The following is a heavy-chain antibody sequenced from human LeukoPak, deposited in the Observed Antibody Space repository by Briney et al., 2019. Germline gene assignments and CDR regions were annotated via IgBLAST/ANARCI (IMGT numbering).Heavy chain of an antibody. D-gene: IGHD3-22*01. Sequence: GESLKISCKASGYGFSNYWIGWVRQLPGKGLEWMGFIYPTDPITRYSPSFQGQVTISADKSISTAYLQWSSLKASDTAIYYCARRYYHSSEFDPWGQATLVTVSS. CDR2: IYPTDPIT. V-gene: IGHV5-51*01. J-gene: IGHJ5*02. CDR1: GYGFSNYW. CDR3: ARRYYHSSEFDP.